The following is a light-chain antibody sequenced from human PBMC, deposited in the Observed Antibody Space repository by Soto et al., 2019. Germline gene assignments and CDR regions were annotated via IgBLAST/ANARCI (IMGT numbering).Light chain of an antibody. CDR3: QQYGSSPMYT. CDR2: GAS. V-gene: IGKV3-20*01. J-gene: IGKJ2*01. Sequence: EIVLTQSPGTLSLSPGERATLSCRASQSVSSSYFAWYQQKPGQAPRLLIYGASGRVTGIPDRFSGSGSGTDFTLTISRLEPEDFAVYYCQQYGSSPMYTFGQGTKLEIK. CDR1: QSVSSSY.